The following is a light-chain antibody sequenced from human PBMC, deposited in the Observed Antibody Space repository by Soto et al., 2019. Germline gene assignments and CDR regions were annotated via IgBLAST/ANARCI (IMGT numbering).Light chain of an antibody. CDR3: ISYTSSSINWV. CDR2: EVS. Sequence: QSALTQPASVSGSPGQSITISCTGTNSDVGGYNYVSWYQQHPGKAPKLIIYEVSNRPSGVSNRFSGSKSGNTASLTISGLQAEDAAEYYCISYTSSSINWVFGGGTKLTVL. J-gene: IGLJ3*02. V-gene: IGLV2-14*01. CDR1: NSDVGGYNY.